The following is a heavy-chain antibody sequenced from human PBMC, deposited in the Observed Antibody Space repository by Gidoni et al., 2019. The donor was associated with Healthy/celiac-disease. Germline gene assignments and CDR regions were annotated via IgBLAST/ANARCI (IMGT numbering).Heavy chain of an antibody. CDR2: IYYSGST. Sequence: QLQLQESGPGLVKPSETLSLTCTVSGGSISSSSYYWGWIRQPPGKGLEWIGSIYYSGSTYYNPSLKSRVTISVDTSKNQFSLKLSSVTAADTAVYYCARVKIGSSGYYYDYWGQGTLVTVSS. CDR3: ARVKIGSSGYYYDY. CDR1: GGSISSSSYY. V-gene: IGHV4-39*01. D-gene: IGHD3-22*01. J-gene: IGHJ4*02.